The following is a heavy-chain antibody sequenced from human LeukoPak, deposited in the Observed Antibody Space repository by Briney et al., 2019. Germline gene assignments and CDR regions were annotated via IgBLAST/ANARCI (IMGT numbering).Heavy chain of an antibody. CDR1: GGSISSHY. CDR2: IYYSGST. D-gene: IGHD3-3*01. J-gene: IGHJ4*02. Sequence: SETLSLTCTVSGGSISSHYWSWIRQPPGKGLEWIGYIYYSGSTNYNPSLKSRVTISVDTSKNQFSLKLSSVTAADTAVYYCARVTYEPTVFGVVTDFDYWGQGTLVTVSS. V-gene: IGHV4-59*11. CDR3: ARVTYEPTVFGVVTDFDY.